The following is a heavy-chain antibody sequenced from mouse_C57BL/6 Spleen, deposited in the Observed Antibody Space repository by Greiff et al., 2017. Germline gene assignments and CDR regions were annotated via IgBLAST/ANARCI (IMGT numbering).Heavy chain of an antibody. Sequence: VHVKQSGAELVKPGASVKLSCTASGFNIKAYYMHWVKQRTEQGLEWIGRIDPEDGETKYAPKFQGKATIPADTASNTAYLQLSSLTSEDTAVDYCARRAVVAPYAMDYWGQGTSVTVAS. D-gene: IGHD1-1*01. CDR3: ARRAVVAPYAMDY. J-gene: IGHJ4*01. CDR2: IDPEDGET. CDR1: GFNIKAYY. V-gene: IGHV14-2*01.